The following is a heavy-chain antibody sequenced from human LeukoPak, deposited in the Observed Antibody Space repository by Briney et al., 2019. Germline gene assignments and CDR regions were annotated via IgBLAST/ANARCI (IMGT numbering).Heavy chain of an antibody. Sequence: PGGSLRLSCAASGFTFSSYGITWVRQAPGKGLEWVSGISGSGENTYYADSVKGRFTISRDNSKNTLYLQMNSLRAEDTAVFYCAKLFYSSGMYHFDYWGQGTLVTVSS. CDR3: AKLFYSSGMYHFDY. V-gene: IGHV3-23*01. CDR2: ISGSGENT. CDR1: GFTFSSYG. D-gene: IGHD3-10*01. J-gene: IGHJ4*02.